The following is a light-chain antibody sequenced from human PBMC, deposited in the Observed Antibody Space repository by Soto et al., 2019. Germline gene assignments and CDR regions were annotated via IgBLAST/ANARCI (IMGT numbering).Light chain of an antibody. CDR3: QQYSTYSWT. CDR1: QSISSW. Sequence: DIQMTQSPSTLSAFVGDRVTITCRASQSISSWLAWYQQKVGKAPKLLIYKASTLESGVPTRFSGIGSGTEFSLTISSLQPDDFATYYCQQYSTYSWTFGQGTKVEIK. CDR2: KAS. V-gene: IGKV1-5*03. J-gene: IGKJ1*01.